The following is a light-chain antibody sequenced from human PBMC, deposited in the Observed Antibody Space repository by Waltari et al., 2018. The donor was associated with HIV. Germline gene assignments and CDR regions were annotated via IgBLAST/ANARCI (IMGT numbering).Light chain of an antibody. J-gene: IGKJ1*01. CDR2: DAS. CDR1: QSVSSS. CDR3: QQRSNWPRT. V-gene: IGKV3-11*01. Sequence: EIVLTQSPATLSLCPGARATPSCRASQSVSSSLAWYQQKPDQAPRRLIYDASNRATGIPARFSGSGSGTDFTLTISSLEPEDFAVYYCQQRSNWPRTFGQGTKVEIK.